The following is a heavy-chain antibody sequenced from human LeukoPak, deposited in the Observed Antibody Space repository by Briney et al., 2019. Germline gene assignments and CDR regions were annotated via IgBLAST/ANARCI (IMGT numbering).Heavy chain of an antibody. V-gene: IGHV3-23*01. CDR1: GFSLSSYA. CDR3: AKDGRSTTPGY. Sequence: GGSLRLSCAVSGFSLSSYAMSWVRQAPGKGLEWVSGIGGSGGSTYYADSVKGRFAISRDNSKNTLYLQMNSLRAEDTAVYYCAKDGRSTTPGYWGQGTLVTVSS. J-gene: IGHJ4*02. D-gene: IGHD2-2*01. CDR2: IGGSGGST.